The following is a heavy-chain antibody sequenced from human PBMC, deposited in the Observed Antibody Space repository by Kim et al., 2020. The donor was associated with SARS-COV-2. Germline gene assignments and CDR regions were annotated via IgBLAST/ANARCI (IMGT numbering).Heavy chain of an antibody. V-gene: IGHV4-38-2*02. CDR1: GYSISSGYY. J-gene: IGHJ5*02. CDR3: ARDGGLLWFGVLSVPSWFDP. D-gene: IGHD3-10*01. CDR2: IYHSGST. Sequence: SETLSLTCTVSGYSISSGYYWGWIRQPPGKGLEWIGSIYHSGSTYYNPSLKSRVTISVDTSKNQFSLKLSSVTAADTAVYYCARDGGLLWFGVLSVPSWFDPWGQGTLVTVSS.